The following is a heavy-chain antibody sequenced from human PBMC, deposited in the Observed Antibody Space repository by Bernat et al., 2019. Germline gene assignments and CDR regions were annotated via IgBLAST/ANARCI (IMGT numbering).Heavy chain of an antibody. D-gene: IGHD1-26*01. CDR1: GFSLSTSGVG. V-gene: IGHV2-5*02. Sequence: QITLKESGPTLVKPTQTLTLTSTFSGFSLSTSGVGVGWIRQPPGKALEWLALIYWDDDKRYSPSLKSRLTITKDTSKNQVVLTMTNMDPVDTATYYCAHSLVGATFADAFDIWGQGTMVTVSS. CDR2: IYWDDDK. CDR3: AHSLVGATFADAFDI. J-gene: IGHJ3*02.